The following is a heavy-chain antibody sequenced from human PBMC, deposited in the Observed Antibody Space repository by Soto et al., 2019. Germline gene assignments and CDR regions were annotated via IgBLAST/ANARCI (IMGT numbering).Heavy chain of an antibody. J-gene: IGHJ4*02. Sequence: SETLSLTCTVSGGSVSSGSYYWRWIRQPPGKGLEWIGYIYYSGSTNYNPSLKSRVTISVDTSKNQFSLKLSSVTAADTAVYYCASPPDYGDFLEFDYWGQGTLVTVSS. CDR2: IYYSGST. D-gene: IGHD4-17*01. V-gene: IGHV4-61*01. CDR1: GGSVSSGSYY. CDR3: ASPPDYGDFLEFDY.